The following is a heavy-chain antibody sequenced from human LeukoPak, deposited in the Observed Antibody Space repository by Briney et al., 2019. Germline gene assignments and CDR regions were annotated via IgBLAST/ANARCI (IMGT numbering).Heavy chain of an antibody. CDR3: ARVGQQLVQGTNEAFDI. Sequence: ASVKVSCKASGYTFTSYYMHWVRQAPGQGLEWMGIINPSGGSTSYAQKFQGRVTMTRDTSTSTAYMELSRLRSDDTAVYYCARVGQQLVQGTNEAFDIWGQGTMVTVSS. J-gene: IGHJ3*02. D-gene: IGHD6-13*01. CDR2: INPSGGST. CDR1: GYTFTSYY. V-gene: IGHV1-46*01.